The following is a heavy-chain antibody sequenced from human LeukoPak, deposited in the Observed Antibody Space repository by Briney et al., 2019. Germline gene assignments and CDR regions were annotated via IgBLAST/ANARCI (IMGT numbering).Heavy chain of an antibody. CDR2: ISAYNGNT. D-gene: IGHD3-3*01. CDR1: GYTFTGYG. J-gene: IGHJ4*02. CDR3: ARNMYDLTSGVLEWLLAFDY. Sequence: ASVKVSCKASGYTFTGYGISWVRQAPGQGLEWMGWISAYNGNTNYAQKLQGRVTMTTDTSTSTAYMELRSLRSDDTAVYYCARNMYDLTSGVLEWLLAFDYWGQGTLVTVSS. V-gene: IGHV1-18*01.